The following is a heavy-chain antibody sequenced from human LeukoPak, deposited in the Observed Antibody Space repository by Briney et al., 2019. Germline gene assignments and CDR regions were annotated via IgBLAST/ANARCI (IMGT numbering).Heavy chain of an antibody. V-gene: IGHV3-21*01. J-gene: IGHJ4*02. D-gene: IGHD4-23*01. CDR3: ARDRYGGRYYFDY. CDR1: GLIFSGYS. CDR2: ISSSDSYM. Sequence: GGSLRLSCAASGLIFSGYSMNWVRQAPGKGLEWVSSISSSDSYMYYADSVKGRFTISRDNSKNTLYLQMNSLRAEDTAVYYCARDRYGGRYYFDYWGQGTLVTVSS.